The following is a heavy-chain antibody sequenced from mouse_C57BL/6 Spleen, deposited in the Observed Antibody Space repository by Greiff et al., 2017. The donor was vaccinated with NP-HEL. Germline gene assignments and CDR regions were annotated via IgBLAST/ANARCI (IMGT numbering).Heavy chain of an antibody. CDR3: ARHGDNFYWYFDV. V-gene: IGHV5-2*01. CDR1: EYEFPSHD. J-gene: IGHJ1*03. D-gene: IGHD1-3*01. CDR2: INSDGGST. Sequence: DVMLVESGGGLVQPGESLKLSCESNEYEFPSHDMSWVRKTPEKRLALVAAINSDGGSTYYPDTMERRFIISRDNTKKTLYLQMSSLRSEDTALYYCARHGDNFYWYFDVWGTGTTVTVSS.